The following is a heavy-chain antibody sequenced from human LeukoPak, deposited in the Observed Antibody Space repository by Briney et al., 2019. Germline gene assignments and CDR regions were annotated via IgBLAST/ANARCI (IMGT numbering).Heavy chain of an antibody. J-gene: IGHJ4*02. D-gene: IGHD6-13*01. Sequence: SETLSLTCAVYGGSFSGYYWSWIRQPPGKGLEWIGEINHSGSTNYNPSLKSRVTISVDTSKNQFSLKLSSVTAADTAVYYCARDLAAAVDTFDYWGQGTLVTVSS. CDR1: GGSFSGYY. CDR2: INHSGST. V-gene: IGHV4-34*01. CDR3: ARDLAAAVDTFDY.